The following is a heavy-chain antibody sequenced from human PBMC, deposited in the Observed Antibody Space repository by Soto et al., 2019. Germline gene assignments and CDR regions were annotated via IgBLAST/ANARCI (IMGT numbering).Heavy chain of an antibody. CDR2: IIPIFGTA. CDR1: GGTFGSYA. D-gene: IGHD2-21*02. J-gene: IGHJ6*02. Sequence: QVQLVQSGAEVKKPGSSVKVSCKASGGTFGSYAISWLRQSPGQGLEWMGGIIPIFGTANYAQPFQGRVTITADDSTSTAYIERTRLRSEDPAVYYCAVHIEVLTDRNYNYSYSVMDVWGQGTTV. V-gene: IGHV1-69*01. CDR3: AVHIEVLTDRNYNYSYSVMDV.